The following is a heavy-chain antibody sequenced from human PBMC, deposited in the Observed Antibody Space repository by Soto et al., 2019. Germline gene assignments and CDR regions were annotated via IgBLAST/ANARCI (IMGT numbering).Heavy chain of an antibody. CDR2: IYPSGSA. CDR3: AREIFPYGMDV. J-gene: IGHJ6*02. V-gene: IGHV4-30-2*01. D-gene: IGHD3-3*01. Sequence: SETLSLTCGVSGGSINSGGYSWSWIRQPPGRGLEWIGNIYPSGSANYSPSLKTRVTISVDRSMNQFSLNLGSVTAADTAAYYCAREIFPYGMDVWGPGTTVTVSS. CDR1: GGSINSGGYS.